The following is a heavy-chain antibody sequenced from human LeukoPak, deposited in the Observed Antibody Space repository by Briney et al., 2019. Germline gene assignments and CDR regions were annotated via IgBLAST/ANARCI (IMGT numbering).Heavy chain of an antibody. Sequence: GGSLRLSCAASGFTFSSYWMSWVRQAPGKGLEWVAVISYDGSNKYNADSVKGRFTISRDNSKNTLYLQMNSLRTEDTAVYYCAKSLTPGIAAAAYFDYWGQGTLVTVSS. CDR3: AKSLTPGIAAAAYFDY. J-gene: IGHJ4*02. CDR1: GFTFSSYW. CDR2: ISYDGSNK. V-gene: IGHV3-30*18. D-gene: IGHD6-13*01.